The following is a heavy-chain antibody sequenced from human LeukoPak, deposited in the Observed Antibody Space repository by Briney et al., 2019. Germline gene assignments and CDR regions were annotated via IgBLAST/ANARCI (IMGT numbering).Heavy chain of an antibody. Sequence: GGSLRLSCAASGLTFSSHWMHWVRQAPGKGLEWVAVISYDGSNKYYADSVKGRFTISRDDSKNTLYLQVNSLKVEDTAVYYCTTDLKESGSDTTAGFQYWGQGTLVTVSS. CDR2: ISYDGSNK. CDR3: TTDLKESGSDTTAGFQY. V-gene: IGHV3-30*03. D-gene: IGHD2/OR15-2a*01. CDR1: GLTFSSHW. J-gene: IGHJ4*02.